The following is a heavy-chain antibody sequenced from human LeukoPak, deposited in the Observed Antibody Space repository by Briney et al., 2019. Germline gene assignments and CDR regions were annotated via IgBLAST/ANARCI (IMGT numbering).Heavy chain of an antibody. Sequence: SETLSLTCTVSGGSISSYYWSWIRQPPGKGLEWIGYIYYSGSTNYNPSLKSRVTISVDTSKNQFSLKLSSVTAADTAVYYCARDESNHLDYWGQGTLVTVSS. CDR1: GGSISSYY. J-gene: IGHJ4*02. V-gene: IGHV4-59*12. D-gene: IGHD4-11*01. CDR2: IYYSGST. CDR3: ARDESNHLDY.